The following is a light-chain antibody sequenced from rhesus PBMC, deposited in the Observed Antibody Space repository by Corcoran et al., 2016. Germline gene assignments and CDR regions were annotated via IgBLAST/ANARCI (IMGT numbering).Light chain of an antibody. J-gene: IGKJ2*01. Sequence: EIVMTQSPATLSLSPGERATLSCRASQSVSSSLAWYQQKPGQAPRLLIYGASRRAPGIPDRFSGGGSWTDFTITISSLEPEDFAVYYCQQYSNWPHSFGQGTKVEIK. CDR3: QQYSNWPHS. CDR2: GAS. CDR1: QSVSSS. V-gene: IGKV3-42*03.